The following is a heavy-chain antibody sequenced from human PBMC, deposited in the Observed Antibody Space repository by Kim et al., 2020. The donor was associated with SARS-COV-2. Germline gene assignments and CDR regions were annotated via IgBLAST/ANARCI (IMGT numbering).Heavy chain of an antibody. D-gene: IGHD3-3*01. CDR2: INTNTGNP. CDR1: GYTFTSYA. CDR3: ARAGDYDFWNTYYSLFMDGMDV. J-gene: IGHJ6*02. Sequence: ASVKVSCKASGYTFTSYAMNWVRQAPGQGLEWMGWINTNTGNPIYAQGFIGRFVFSLDTSVSTAYLQISSLKAEDTAVYYCARAGDYDFWNTYYSLFMDGMDVWGQGTTVTVSS. V-gene: IGHV7-4-1*02.